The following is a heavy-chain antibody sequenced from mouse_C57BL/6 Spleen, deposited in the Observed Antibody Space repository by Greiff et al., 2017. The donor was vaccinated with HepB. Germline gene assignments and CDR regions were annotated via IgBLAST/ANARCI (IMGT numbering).Heavy chain of an antibody. CDR2: IYPGSGST. CDR3: ASVEATDYYAMDY. V-gene: IGHV1-55*01. J-gene: IGHJ4*01. D-gene: IGHD1-1*01. Sequence: VQLQQPGAELVKPGASVKMSCKASGYTFTSYWITWVKQRPGQGLEWIGDIYPGSGSTNYNEKFKSKATLTVDTSSSTAYMQLSSLTSEDSAVYYFASVEATDYYAMDYWGQGTSVTVSS. CDR1: GYTFTSYW.